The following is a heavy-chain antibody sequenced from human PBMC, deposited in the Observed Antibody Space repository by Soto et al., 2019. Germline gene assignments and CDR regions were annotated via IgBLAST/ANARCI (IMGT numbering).Heavy chain of an antibody. V-gene: IGHV3-48*01. D-gene: IGHD2-15*01. CDR1: GFTFSSYS. CDR3: SSGIGGVGAGGDAFDT. J-gene: IGHJ3*02. Sequence: PGGSLRLSCAASGFTFSSYSMNWVRQAPGKGLEWVSYISSSSSTIYYADSVKGRFTISRDNAKNSLYLQMNSLRAEDKAVYYSSSGIGGVGAGGDAFDTRGQGTMVTVSS. CDR2: ISSSSSTI.